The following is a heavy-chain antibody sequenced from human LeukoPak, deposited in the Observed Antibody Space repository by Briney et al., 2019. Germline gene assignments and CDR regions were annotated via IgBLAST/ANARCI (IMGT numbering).Heavy chain of an antibody. CDR1: GGSISSYY. V-gene: IGHV4-59*01. Sequence: PSETLSLTCTVSGGSISSYYWSWIRQPPGKGLEWIGYIYYSGSTNYNPSLKSRVTISVDTSKNQFSLKLSSVTAVDTAVYYCARVRGYDILTGYAFDIWGQGTMVTVSS. CDR2: IYYSGST. CDR3: ARVRGYDILTGYAFDI. D-gene: IGHD3-9*01. J-gene: IGHJ3*02.